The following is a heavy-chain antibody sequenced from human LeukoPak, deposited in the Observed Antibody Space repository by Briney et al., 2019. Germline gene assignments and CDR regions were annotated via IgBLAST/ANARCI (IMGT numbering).Heavy chain of an antibody. CDR2: INHSGST. CDR3: AIMLSLMSPIDY. D-gene: IGHD2-8*01. J-gene: IGHJ4*02. V-gene: IGHV4-34*01. Sequence: SVPLSLTCAVYGGSFSGYYWSWIRQPPGKGREWIGEINHSGSTKHNPSLKSRVTIPVDTSKNQFSLKLSSVAGADTAVYYCAIMLSLMSPIDYWGEGTLDTVSS. CDR1: GGSFSGYY.